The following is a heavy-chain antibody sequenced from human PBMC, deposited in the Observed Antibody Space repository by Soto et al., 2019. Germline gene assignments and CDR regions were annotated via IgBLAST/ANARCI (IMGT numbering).Heavy chain of an antibody. CDR3: ARDGGYCSSTSCYRFDY. Sequence: QVQLVQSGAEVKKPGSSVKVSCKASGGTFSSYAISWVRQAPGQGLEWMGGIIPIFGTANYAQKFQGRVTITAVESTSTAYMELSSLRSEDTAVYYCARDGGYCSSTSCYRFDYWGQGTLVTVSS. V-gene: IGHV1-69*01. J-gene: IGHJ4*02. CDR1: GGTFSSYA. D-gene: IGHD2-2*01. CDR2: IIPIFGTA.